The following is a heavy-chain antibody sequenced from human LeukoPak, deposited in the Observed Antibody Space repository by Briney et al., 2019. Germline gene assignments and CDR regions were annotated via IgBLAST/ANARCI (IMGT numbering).Heavy chain of an antibody. J-gene: IGHJ4*02. D-gene: IGHD3-22*01. CDR1: GGSFSGYY. Sequence: SETLSLTCAVYGGSFSGYYWSWIRQPPGKGLEWIGEINHSGSTNYNPSLKSRVTISVDTSKNQFSLKLSSVTAADTAVYYCARRHHDSSGYSEFDYWGQGTLVTVSS. CDR3: ARRHHDSSGYSEFDY. V-gene: IGHV4-34*01. CDR2: INHSGST.